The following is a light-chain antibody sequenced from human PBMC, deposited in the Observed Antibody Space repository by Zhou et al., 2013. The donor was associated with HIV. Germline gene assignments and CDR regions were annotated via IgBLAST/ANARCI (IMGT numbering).Light chain of an antibody. Sequence: DVVMTQSPLSLPVTPGQSASISCKSSQSLLHSDGKTYLYWYLQKAGQSPQPLMYEVSSRFSGVPDRFSGSGSGTDFTLTISRVAAEDVGIYYCMQGIQRWTFGQGTKVEIK. CDR3: MQGIQRWT. CDR1: QSLLHSDGKTY. J-gene: IGKJ1*01. CDR2: EVS. V-gene: IGKV2-29*02.